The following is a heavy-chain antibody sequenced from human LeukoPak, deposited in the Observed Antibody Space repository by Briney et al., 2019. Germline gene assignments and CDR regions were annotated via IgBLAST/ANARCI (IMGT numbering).Heavy chain of an antibody. D-gene: IGHD5-18*01. V-gene: IGHV3-23*01. CDR2: ISGSGGST. Sequence: TGGSLRLSCAASGFTFSSYAMSWVRQAPGKGLEWVSAISGSGGSTYYADSVKGRFTISRDNSKNTLYLQMNSLRAEDTAVYYCAKDERGQLWGDFDYWGQGTLVTVCS. CDR3: AKDERGQLWGDFDY. J-gene: IGHJ4*02. CDR1: GFTFSSYA.